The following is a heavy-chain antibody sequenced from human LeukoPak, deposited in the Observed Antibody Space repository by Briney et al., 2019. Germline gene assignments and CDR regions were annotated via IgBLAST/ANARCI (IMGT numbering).Heavy chain of an antibody. CDR3: ARGSPRATVPDDY. D-gene: IGHD1-26*01. CDR2: MNPNSGNT. J-gene: IGHJ4*02. CDR1: GYTFTGYY. Sequence: ASVKVSCKASGYTFTGYYMHWVRQAPGQGLEWMGWMNPNSGNTGYAQKFQGRVTMTRNTSISTAYMELSSLRSEDTAVYYCARGSPRATVPDDYWGQGTLVTVSS. V-gene: IGHV1-8*02.